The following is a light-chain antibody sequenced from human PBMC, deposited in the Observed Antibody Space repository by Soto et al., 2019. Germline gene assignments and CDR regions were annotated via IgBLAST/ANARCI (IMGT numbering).Light chain of an antibody. CDR1: QSVSDNY. CDR3: QQYGTSPIT. CDR2: GAS. J-gene: IGKJ3*01. V-gene: IGKV3-20*01. Sequence: EIVLTQSPGTLSLSPGERATLSCRASQSVSDNYLAWFQQKPGQAPRLLIYGASSRATGIPDRFSGSGSGTDCTLTISRLEAEDFAVYYCQQYGTSPITFGPGTKVDIK.